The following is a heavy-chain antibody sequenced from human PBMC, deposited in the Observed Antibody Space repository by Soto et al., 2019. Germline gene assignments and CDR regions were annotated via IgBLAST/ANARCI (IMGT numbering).Heavy chain of an antibody. V-gene: IGHV4-4*02. J-gene: IGHJ4*02. CDR1: GASIASDHW. D-gene: IGHD2-15*01. CDR2: VRHTGST. CDR3: TRRPYRSTSGGIDY. Sequence: SETLSLTCAVSGASIASDHWWTWIRQPPGKGLEWIAEVRHTGSTEYSPSLRSRVTISVDKSKNQISLKVSSVTAADTAVYYCTRRPYRSTSGGIDYWGQGTLVT.